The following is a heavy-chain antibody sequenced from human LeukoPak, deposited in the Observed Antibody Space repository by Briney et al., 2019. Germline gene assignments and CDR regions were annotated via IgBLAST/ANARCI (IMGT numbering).Heavy chain of an antibody. CDR1: GGSISSYY. Sequence: SETLSLTCTVSGGSISSYYWSWIRQPPGKGLEWIGYIYYSGSTNYNPSLKSRVTISVDTSKNQFSLKLSSVTAADTAVYYCARGLRDQYYYDSSGYYYFDYWGQGTLSPSPQ. CDR2: IYYSGST. J-gene: IGHJ4*02. V-gene: IGHV4-59*01. D-gene: IGHD3-22*01. CDR3: ARGLRDQYYYDSSGYYYFDY.